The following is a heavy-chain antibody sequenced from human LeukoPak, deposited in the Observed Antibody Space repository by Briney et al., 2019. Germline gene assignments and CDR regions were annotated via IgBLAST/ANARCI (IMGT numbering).Heavy chain of an antibody. CDR1: GGSFSGYY. CDR2: IYYSGST. J-gene: IGHJ6*03. CDR3: ARDLLNIGYCSGGSCYYYMDV. Sequence: SETLSLTCAVYGGSFSGYYWGWIRQPPGKGLEWIGSIYYSGSTYYNPSLKSRVTISVDTSKNQFSLKLSSVTAADTAVYYCARDLLNIGYCSGGSCYYYMDVWGKGTTVTVSS. V-gene: IGHV4-34*01. D-gene: IGHD2-15*01.